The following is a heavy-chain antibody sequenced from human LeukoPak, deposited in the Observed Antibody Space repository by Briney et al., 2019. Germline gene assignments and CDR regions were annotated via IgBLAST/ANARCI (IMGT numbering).Heavy chain of an antibody. CDR3: AKGSSSWDYFDY. J-gene: IGHJ4*02. CDR2: ISGSGGST. V-gene: IGHV3-23*01. CDR1: GFTFSSYG. D-gene: IGHD6-13*01. Sequence: TGGSLRLSCAASGFTFSSYGMHWVRQAPGKGLEWVSAISGSGGSTYYADSVKGRFTISRDNSKNTLYLQMNSLRAEDTAVYYCAKGSSSWDYFDYWGQGTLVTVSS.